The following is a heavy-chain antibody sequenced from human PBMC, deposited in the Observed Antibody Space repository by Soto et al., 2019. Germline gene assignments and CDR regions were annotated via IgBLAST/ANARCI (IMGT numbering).Heavy chain of an antibody. D-gene: IGHD3-16*01. Sequence: GGSLRLSCAASKFTFSSYNMNWVRLAPGRGLEWISYSSRICSTIYYANSAHGRFTTSXXXXTXKXYXQXXXPGAEATAVYYWARDRMIIDCWGQGTLDTVSS. CDR3: ARDRMIIDC. CDR1: KFTFSSYN. V-gene: IGHV3-48*01. J-gene: IGHJ4*02. CDR2: SSRICSTI.